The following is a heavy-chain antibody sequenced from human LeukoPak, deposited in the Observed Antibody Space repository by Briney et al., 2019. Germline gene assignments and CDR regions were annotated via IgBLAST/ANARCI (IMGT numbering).Heavy chain of an antibody. Sequence: PGGSLRLSCAASGFTFSSYSMNWVRQAPGKGLEWVSSISSSSSYIYYADSVKGRFTISRDNSQNTLYLQMNSLRNEDTAVYYCAKEIWPTVTTPGHTYFDYWGQGTLVTVSS. V-gene: IGHV3-21*01. CDR3: AKEIWPTVTTPGHTYFDY. CDR1: GFTFSSYS. CDR2: ISSSSSYI. J-gene: IGHJ4*02. D-gene: IGHD4-17*01.